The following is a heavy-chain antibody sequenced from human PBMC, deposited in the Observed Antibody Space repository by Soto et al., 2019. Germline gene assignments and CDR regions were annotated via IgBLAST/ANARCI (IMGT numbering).Heavy chain of an antibody. CDR3: AKRVPLMTERAGLDP. J-gene: IGHJ5*02. CDR2: IIPIFDTS. V-gene: IGHV1-69*06. CDR1: GGPFSNYA. Sequence: QVQLVQSGAEVKKPGSSVKVSCKASGGPFSNYAFSWVRQAPGQGLEWMGGIIPIFDTSNYAQKFQGRVTNYAEKSTSTVYLEMRSLKSNDTAVYYCAKRVPLMTERAGLDPWGQGTPVTDSS. D-gene: IGHD6-19*01.